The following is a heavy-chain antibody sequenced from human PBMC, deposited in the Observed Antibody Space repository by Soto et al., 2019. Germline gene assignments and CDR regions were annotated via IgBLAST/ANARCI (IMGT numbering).Heavy chain of an antibody. CDR1: GGSIISGSFF. J-gene: IGHJ5*02. V-gene: IGHV4-61*01. D-gene: IGHD6-19*01. CDR3: ARVNLYGSTLEIDH. Sequence: QVQLQESGPGLVKPSETLSLTCSVSGGSIISGSFFWTWIRRPPGEGLEWIALIYYSGSTTYTPSLESRVTMSVDTLKDQVSLNLTSVTAADTALYHWARVNLYGSTLEIDHWGQGGLVTVSS. CDR2: IYYSGST.